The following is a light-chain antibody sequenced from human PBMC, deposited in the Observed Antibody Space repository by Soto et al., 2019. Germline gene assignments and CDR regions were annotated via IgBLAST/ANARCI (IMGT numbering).Light chain of an antibody. CDR2: DND. CDR3: ATWDRSLSVGV. CDR1: SSNIGNNY. J-gene: IGLJ2*01. V-gene: IGLV1-51*01. Sequence: QSVLTQPPSVSAAPGQTVTISCSESSSNIGNNYVFWYQQLPGTAPKLLIYDNDKRPSGIPDRFSGSKSGTSATLGITGLQTGDEADYYCATWDRSLSVGVFGGGTKVTVL.